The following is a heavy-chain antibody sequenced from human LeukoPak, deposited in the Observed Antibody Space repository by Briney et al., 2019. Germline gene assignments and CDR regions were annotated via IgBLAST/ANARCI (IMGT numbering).Heavy chain of an antibody. Sequence: PGGSLRLSCAASGFTFSSYAMSWVRQAPGKGLEWVSAISGSGGSTYYADSVKGRFTISRDNSKNTLYLQMNSLRAEDTAVYCCAKVARITMVRGVILDAFDIWGQGTMVTVSS. CDR2: ISGSGGST. V-gene: IGHV3-23*01. CDR3: AKVARITMVRGVILDAFDI. CDR1: GFTFSSYA. J-gene: IGHJ3*02. D-gene: IGHD3-10*01.